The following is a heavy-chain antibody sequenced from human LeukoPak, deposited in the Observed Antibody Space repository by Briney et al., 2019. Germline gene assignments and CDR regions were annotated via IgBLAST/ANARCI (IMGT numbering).Heavy chain of an antibody. CDR2: ITETGGGT. CDR3: AKGGGFYFDSSGYYRYLDY. CDR1: GFTFNTYP. Sequence: GGSLRLSCAASGFTFNTYPMNWVRQAPGKGLEWVSGITETGGGTKSADSVKGRFTISRDNSKNTLYLQMNSLRAEDTAVYYCAKGGGFYFDSSGYYRYLDYWGQGILVTVSS. V-gene: IGHV3-23*01. D-gene: IGHD3-22*01. J-gene: IGHJ4*02.